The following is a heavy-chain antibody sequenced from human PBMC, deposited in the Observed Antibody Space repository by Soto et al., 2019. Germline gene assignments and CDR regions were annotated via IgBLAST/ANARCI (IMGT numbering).Heavy chain of an antibody. V-gene: IGHV4-59*01. CDR2: IYYSGST. CDR1: GGSISSYY. CDR3: ARVNYDILTGFGWFDP. J-gene: IGHJ5*02. Sequence: PSETLSLTCTVSGGSISSYYWSWIRQPPGKGLEWIGYIYYSGSTNYNPSLKSRVTISVDTSKNQFSLKLSSVTAADTAVYYCARVNYDILTGFGWFDPWGQGTLVTVSS. D-gene: IGHD3-9*01.